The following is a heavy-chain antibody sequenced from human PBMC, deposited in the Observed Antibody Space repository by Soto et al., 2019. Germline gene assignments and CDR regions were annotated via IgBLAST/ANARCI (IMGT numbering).Heavy chain of an antibody. Sequence: HSDTMSLTCTVCSGRISSYYWSVIRQPTGKGREWIGYIYYSGSTNYNPSLKSRVTISVDTSKNQFSLKLSSVTAADTAVYYCARENYYGSGSYRLCYYGMDVWGQGTTVTLYS. J-gene: IGHJ6*02. CDR1: SGRISSYY. CDR2: IYYSGST. CDR3: ARENYYGSGSYRLCYYGMDV. V-gene: IGHV4-59*01. D-gene: IGHD3-10*01.